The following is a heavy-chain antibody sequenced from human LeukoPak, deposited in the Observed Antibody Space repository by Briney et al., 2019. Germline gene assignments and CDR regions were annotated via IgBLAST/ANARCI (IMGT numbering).Heavy chain of an antibody. J-gene: IGHJ5*02. CDR3: ARASYYGSGSYYALRFDP. CDR1: GYTFSNYG. V-gene: IGHV1-18*01. Sequence: ASVKVSCKASGYTFSNYGISWVRQAPGQGPEWMGWISTYDGATYYPQRLQGRVTTTTDTSTSTAYMELRSLRSDDTAVYYCARASYYGSGSYYALRFDPWGQGTLVTVSS. CDR2: ISTYDGAT. D-gene: IGHD3-10*01.